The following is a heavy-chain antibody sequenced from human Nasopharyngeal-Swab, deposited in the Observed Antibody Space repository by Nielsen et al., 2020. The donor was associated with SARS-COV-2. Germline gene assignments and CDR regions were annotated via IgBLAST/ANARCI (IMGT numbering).Heavy chain of an antibody. CDR1: GFTFSSYS. D-gene: IGHD3-10*01. V-gene: IGHV3-21*01. CDR2: ISSSSSYI. CDR3: AREAYYNAVDY. J-gene: IGHJ4*02. Sequence: GESLKISCAASGFTFSSYSMNWVRQAPGKGLEWVSSISSSSSYIYYADSVKGRFTISRDDATNSVHLQMNSLRADDTAVYYCAREAYYNAVDYWGQGTLVTVSS.